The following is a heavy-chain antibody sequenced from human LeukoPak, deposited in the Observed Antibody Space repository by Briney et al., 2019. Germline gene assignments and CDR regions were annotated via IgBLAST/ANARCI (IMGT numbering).Heavy chain of an antibody. D-gene: IGHD6-25*01. J-gene: IGHJ6*03. CDR3: SVSPGSYYYMDV. CDR1: GFTFSSYS. V-gene: IGHV3-48*04. Sequence: GGSLRLSCAASGFTFSSYSMNWVRQAPGKGLEWVSYISSSSSTIYYADSVKGRFTISRDNAKNSLYLQMNSLRAEDTAVYYCSVSPGSYYYMDVWGKGTTVTVSS. CDR2: ISSSSSTI.